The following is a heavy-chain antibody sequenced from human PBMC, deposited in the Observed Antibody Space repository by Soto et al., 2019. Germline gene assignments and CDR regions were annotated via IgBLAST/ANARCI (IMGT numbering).Heavy chain of an antibody. Sequence: QVQLVQSGAEVKKPGASVKVSCKASGYTFTSYGISWVRQAPGQGLEWMGWISAYNGNTNYAQKGQGRVTLTTDTSTSTASTELSSMRPDNTAVYYCAGDLSGNPWYWGHGTLVPVSS. CDR1: GYTFTSYG. CDR3: AGDLSGNPWY. D-gene: IGHD2-15*01. V-gene: IGHV1-18*01. CDR2: ISAYNGNT. J-gene: IGHJ4*01.